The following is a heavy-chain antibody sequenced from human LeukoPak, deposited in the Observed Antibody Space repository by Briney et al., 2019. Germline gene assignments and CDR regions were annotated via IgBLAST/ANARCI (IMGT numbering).Heavy chain of an antibody. V-gene: IGHV1-69*04. CDR1: GGTFSSYA. Sequence: ASVKVSCKASGGTFSSYAISWVRQAPGQGLEWMGRIIPILGIANYAQKFQGRVTITADKSTSTAYMELSSLRSEDTAVYYCAREEMVLHYFDYWGQGTLVTVSS. D-gene: IGHD2-8*01. CDR2: IIPILGIA. CDR3: AREEMVLHYFDY. J-gene: IGHJ4*02.